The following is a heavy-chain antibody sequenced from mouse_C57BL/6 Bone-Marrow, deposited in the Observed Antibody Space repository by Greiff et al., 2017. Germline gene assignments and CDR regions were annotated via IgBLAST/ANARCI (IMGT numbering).Heavy chain of an antibody. J-gene: IGHJ1*03. D-gene: IGHD1-1*01. CDR3: ARNSNYYGSSYGYFDV. V-gene: IGHV2-9-1*01. CDR2: IWTGGGT. CDR1: GFSLTSYA. Sequence: VQLKESGPGLVAPSQSLSITCTVSGFSLTSYAISWVRQPPGKGLEWLGVIWTGGGTNYSSAHKSRLSISKDNSKSQVFLKMNSLQTDDTARYYCARNSNYYGSSYGYFDVWGTGTTVTVSS.